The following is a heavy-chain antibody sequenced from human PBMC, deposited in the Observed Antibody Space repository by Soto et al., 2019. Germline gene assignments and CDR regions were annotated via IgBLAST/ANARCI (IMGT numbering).Heavy chain of an antibody. CDR2: IKSKTDGGTT. J-gene: IGHJ4*02. D-gene: IGHD1-26*01. V-gene: IGHV3-15*07. Sequence: EVQLVESGGGLVKPGRSLRLSCAASGLTFSNAWMNWVRQAPGKGLEWVGRIKSKTDGGTTDYAAPVKGRFTISRDDSKNTLYLQMNSLKTEDTAVYYCTTDAPLVGATNWGQGTLVTVSS. CDR3: TTDAPLVGATN. CDR1: GLTFSNAW.